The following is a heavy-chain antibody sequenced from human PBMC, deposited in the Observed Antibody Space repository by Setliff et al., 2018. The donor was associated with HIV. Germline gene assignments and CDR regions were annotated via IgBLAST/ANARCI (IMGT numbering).Heavy chain of an antibody. Sequence: SETLSLTCAVYGGSFNGYYWSWIRQPPGKGLEWIGEVNHSGSTNYNPSLKSRVTISVDTSNNQFSLKLTSVTAADTAMYYCASFFVTTVTNQDYWGQGTPVTVSS. CDR3: ASFFVTTVTNQDY. CDR2: VNHSGST. CDR1: GGSFNGYY. V-gene: IGHV4-34*01. J-gene: IGHJ4*02. D-gene: IGHD4-17*01.